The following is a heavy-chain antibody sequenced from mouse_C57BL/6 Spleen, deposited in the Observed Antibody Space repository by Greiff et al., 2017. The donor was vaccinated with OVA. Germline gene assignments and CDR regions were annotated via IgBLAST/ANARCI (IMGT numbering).Heavy chain of an antibody. Sequence: EVHLVESGGGLVKPGGSLKLSCAASGFTFSDYGMHWVRQAPEKGLEWVAYISSGSSTIYYADTVKGRFTISRDNAKNTLFLQMTSLRSEDTAMYYCAREGDGYYRYFDVWGTGTTVTVSS. D-gene: IGHD2-3*01. CDR1: GFTFSDYG. J-gene: IGHJ1*03. CDR3: AREGDGYYRYFDV. CDR2: ISSGSSTI. V-gene: IGHV5-17*01.